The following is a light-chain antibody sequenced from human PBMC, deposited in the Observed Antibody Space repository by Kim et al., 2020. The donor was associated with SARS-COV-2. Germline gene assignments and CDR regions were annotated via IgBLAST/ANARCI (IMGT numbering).Light chain of an antibody. V-gene: IGLV2-23*02. J-gene: IGLJ1*01. CDR1: SSDVGSHNL. CDR3: CSYAADVTYV. CDR2: DVT. Sequence: GQSITISCTGTSSDVGSHNLFSWYQQHPGKAPKLIISDVTKRPSGVSNRFSGSKSGNTASLTVSGLQAEDEADYYCCSYAADVTYVFGTGTKVTVL.